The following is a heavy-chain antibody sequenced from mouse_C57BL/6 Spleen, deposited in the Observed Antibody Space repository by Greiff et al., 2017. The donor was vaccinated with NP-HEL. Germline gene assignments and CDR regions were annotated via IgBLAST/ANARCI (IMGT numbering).Heavy chain of an antibody. V-gene: IGHV1-15*01. Sequence: VQLQQSGAELVRPGASVTLSCKASGYTFTDYEMHWVKQTPVHGLEWIGAIDPETGGTAYNQKFKGKAILTADKSSSTAYRELRSLTSEDSAVYYGTRRGYGSSDWYFDVWGTGTTVTVSS. D-gene: IGHD1-1*01. CDR2: IDPETGGT. CDR1: GYTFTDYE. CDR3: TRRGYGSSDWYFDV. J-gene: IGHJ1*03.